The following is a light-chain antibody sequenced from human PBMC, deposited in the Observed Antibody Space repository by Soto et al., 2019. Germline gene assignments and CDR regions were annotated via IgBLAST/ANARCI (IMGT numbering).Light chain of an antibody. V-gene: IGLV2-8*01. Sequence: QSALTQPPSASGAPGQTVTISCTGASSDIGSYKFVSWYQQHPDKAPKLLFYDVTHRPSGVAVRFSGSKSGNTASLTVSGLLAEDEADYYCSSYAGSSFPVVFGGGTKVTVL. CDR1: SSDIGSYKF. J-gene: IGLJ2*01. CDR3: SSYAGSSFPVV. CDR2: DVT.